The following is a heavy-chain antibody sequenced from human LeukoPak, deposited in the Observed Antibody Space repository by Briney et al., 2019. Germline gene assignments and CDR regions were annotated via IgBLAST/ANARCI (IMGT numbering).Heavy chain of an antibody. D-gene: IGHD3-16*01. CDR1: GFTFSSYG. J-gene: IGHJ4*02. V-gene: IGHV3-30*18. CDR2: ISYDGSNK. Sequence: PGRSLRLSCAASGFTFSSYGMHWVRQAPGKGLEWVAVISYDGSNKYYADSVKGRFTISRDNSKNTLYLQMNSLRAEDTAVYYCAKDGYSDYVWGSYPDYWGQGTLVTVSS. CDR3: AKDGYSDYVWGSYPDY.